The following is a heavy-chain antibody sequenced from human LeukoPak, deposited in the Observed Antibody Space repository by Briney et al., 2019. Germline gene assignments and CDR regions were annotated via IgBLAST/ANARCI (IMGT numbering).Heavy chain of an antibody. Sequence: SETLSLTCAVYGGSFTTYYWGWIRQPPGKGLEWIGSIYYSGTTYYNPSLKSRVTISVDTSKNQFSLKLSSVTAADTALYYCAKHYMGSSYNHGLDCWGQGTLVTVSS. V-gene: IGHV4-39*01. D-gene: IGHD3-10*01. CDR1: GGSFTTYY. J-gene: IGHJ4*02. CDR2: IYYSGTT. CDR3: AKHYMGSSYNHGLDC.